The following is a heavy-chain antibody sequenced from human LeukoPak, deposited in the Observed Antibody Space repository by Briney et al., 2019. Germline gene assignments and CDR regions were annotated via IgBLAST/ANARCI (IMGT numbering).Heavy chain of an antibody. J-gene: IGHJ4*02. D-gene: IGHD1-26*01. CDR2: ISWNSGSI. V-gene: IGHV3-9*01. CDR1: GFTFTTHA. Sequence: GGSLRLSCVGSGFTFTTHAMHWVRQAPGKGLEWVSGISWNSGSIGYADSVKGRFTISRDNAKNSLYLQMNSLRAEDTALYYCAKDIGGSYYRYFDYWGQGTLVTVSS. CDR3: AKDIGGSYYRYFDY.